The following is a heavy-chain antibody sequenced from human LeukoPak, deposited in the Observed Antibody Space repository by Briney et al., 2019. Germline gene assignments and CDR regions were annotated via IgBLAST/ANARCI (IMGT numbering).Heavy chain of an antibody. J-gene: IGHJ4*02. CDR1: GGTFSSYA. V-gene: IGHV1-69*04. D-gene: IGHD2-15*01. Sequence: ASVKVSCKASGGTFSSYAISWVRQAPGQGLEWMGRIIPILGIASYAQKFQGRVTITADKSTSTAYMELSSLRSEDTAVYYCARDPELGYCSGGSCYSAVEFDYWGQGTLVTVSS. CDR2: IIPILGIA. CDR3: ARDPELGYCSGGSCYSAVEFDY.